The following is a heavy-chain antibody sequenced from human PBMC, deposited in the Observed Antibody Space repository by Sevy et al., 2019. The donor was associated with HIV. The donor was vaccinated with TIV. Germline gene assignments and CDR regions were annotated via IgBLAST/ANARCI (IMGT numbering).Heavy chain of an antibody. Sequence: GGSLRLSCAASGFTFSSYAMHWVRQAPGKGLEWVTIISLDGSNKYYADSVKGRFTISRDNSKKMLYLQMNSLRAEDTAVYYCARDGAHEDCSSTSCPFDPWGQGTLVTVSS. CDR2: ISLDGSNK. J-gene: IGHJ5*02. CDR3: ARDGAHEDCSSTSCPFDP. V-gene: IGHV3-30-3*01. CDR1: GFTFSSYA. D-gene: IGHD2-2*01.